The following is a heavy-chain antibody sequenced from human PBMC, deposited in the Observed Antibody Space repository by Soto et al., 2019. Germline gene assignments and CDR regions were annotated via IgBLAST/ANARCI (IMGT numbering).Heavy chain of an antibody. J-gene: IGHJ4*02. Sequence: QVHLVQSGAEVEKPGASVKVSCKASGYTFTDYGISWVRQAPGQGLHWIGWITAFNGNTKYAQQFQGRVTMTTDTSTSTAYMELRSLESDDTAVYYCARISQSDFWSGYYYFFDYWGQGTLVTVSS. D-gene: IGHD3-3*01. CDR1: GYTFTDYG. CDR3: ARISQSDFWSGYYYFFDY. V-gene: IGHV1-18*01. CDR2: ITAFNGNT.